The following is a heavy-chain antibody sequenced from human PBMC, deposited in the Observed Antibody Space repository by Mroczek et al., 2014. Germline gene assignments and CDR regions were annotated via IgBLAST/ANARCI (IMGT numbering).Heavy chain of an antibody. CDR1: GGSFSGYY. J-gene: IGHJ6*03. D-gene: IGHD3-10*01. V-gene: IGHV4-34*01. CDR3: ARGFTMVRGVLTDYYYYMDV. Sequence: QVQLQESGAGLLKPSETLSLTCAVYGGSFSGYYWSWIRQPPGKGLEWIGEINHSGSTNYNPSLKSRVTISVDTSKNQFSLKLSSVTAADTAVYYCARGFTMVRGVLTDYYYYMDVWGKGTTVTVSS. CDR2: INHSGST.